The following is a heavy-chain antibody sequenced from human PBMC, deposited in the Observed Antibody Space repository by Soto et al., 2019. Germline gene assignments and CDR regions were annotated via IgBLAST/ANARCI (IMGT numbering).Heavy chain of an antibody. V-gene: IGHV4-59*08. CDR1: GGSINSYH. D-gene: IGHD3-10*01. J-gene: IGHJ4*02. Sequence: QVQLQESGPGLVKPSETLSLTCTVSGGSINSYHWSWIRQPPGKGLEWIGYIYYTGNTNYNPSLKRRXXIXVXQSKHQFSLKLISVTAADTAVYYCARHVLGSSNFDYWGQGTLVSVSS. CDR3: ARHVLGSSNFDY. CDR2: IYYTGNT.